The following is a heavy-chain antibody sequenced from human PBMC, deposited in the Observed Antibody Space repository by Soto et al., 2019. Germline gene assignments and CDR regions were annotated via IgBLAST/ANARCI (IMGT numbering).Heavy chain of an antibody. CDR2: IIPIFGTA. CDR3: ARAVSDYYDSSGPLDAFDI. D-gene: IGHD3-22*01. J-gene: IGHJ3*02. Sequence: QVHLVQSGAEVKKPGSSVKVSCKASGGTFSSYAISWVRQAPGQGLEWMGGIIPIFGTANYAQKFQGRVTITADESTSTAYMELSSLRSEDTALNYCARAVSDYYDSSGPLDAFDIWGQGTMVTVSS. CDR1: GGTFSSYA. V-gene: IGHV1-69*01.